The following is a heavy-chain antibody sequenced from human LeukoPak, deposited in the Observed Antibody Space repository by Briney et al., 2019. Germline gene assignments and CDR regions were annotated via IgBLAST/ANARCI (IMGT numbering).Heavy chain of an antibody. Sequence: PGGSLRLSCAASGFTFSSYWMSWVRQAPGKGLEWVAVISYDGSNKYYADSVKGRFTISRDNSKNTLYLQMNSLRAEDTAVYYCAREGRDIIVATIIAPQNGAMDVWGKGTTVTVSS. CDR3: AREGRDIIVATIIAPQNGAMDV. CDR2: ISYDGSNK. J-gene: IGHJ6*03. V-gene: IGHV3-30*03. D-gene: IGHD5-12*01. CDR1: GFTFSSYW.